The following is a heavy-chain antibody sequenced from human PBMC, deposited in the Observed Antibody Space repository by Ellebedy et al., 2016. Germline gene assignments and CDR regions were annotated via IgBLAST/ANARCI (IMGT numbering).Heavy chain of an antibody. V-gene: IGHV1-8*01. CDR1: GYTFISYD. CDR2: MNPNSGNT. Sequence: ASVKVSXXASGYTFISYDINWVRQPTGQALEWMGWMNPNSGNTGYAQKFQGRVTMTRNTSISTAYMELSSLRSEDTAVYYCARRRVRGVQRCNWFDPWGQGTLVTVSS. D-gene: IGHD3-10*01. CDR3: ARRRVRGVQRCNWFDP. J-gene: IGHJ5*02.